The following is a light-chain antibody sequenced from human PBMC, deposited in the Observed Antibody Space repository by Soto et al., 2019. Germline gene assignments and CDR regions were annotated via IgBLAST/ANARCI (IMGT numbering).Light chain of an antibody. J-gene: IGKJ1*01. CDR3: QQYNSYSKT. Sequence: DIQMAQSPSTLSASVGDIITITCRASQSIGRWLAWYQQKPGKAPKLLIYKASSLEGGVPSRFSGSGSGTEFTLTISSLQPDDFATYYCQQYNSYSKTFGQGTKVEIK. V-gene: IGKV1-5*03. CDR2: KAS. CDR1: QSIGRW.